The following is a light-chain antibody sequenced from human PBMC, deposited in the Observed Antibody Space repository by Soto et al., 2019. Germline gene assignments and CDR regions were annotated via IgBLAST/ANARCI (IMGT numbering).Light chain of an antibody. J-gene: IGKJ1*01. CDR3: QQYSGDSRT. Sequence: DIQMTQSPSSLSASVGDRVTITCRASQSISSWLDWYQQKPGKAPKLLIYNASSLHSGVSSRFSGSESGTEFTLTISSLQPDDFATYFCQQYSGDSRTFGQGTKLEMK. CDR2: NAS. CDR1: QSISSW. V-gene: IGKV1-5*01.